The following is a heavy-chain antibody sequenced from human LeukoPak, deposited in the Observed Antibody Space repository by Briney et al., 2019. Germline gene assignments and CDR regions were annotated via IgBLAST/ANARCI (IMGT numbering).Heavy chain of an antibody. J-gene: IGHJ4*02. D-gene: IGHD6-13*01. CDR2: INDDGRAT. V-gene: IGHV3-74*01. CDR1: GFTFSSYG. Sequence: PGGSLRLSCAASGFTFSSYGMSWVRQAPGKGLEWVSRINDDGRATFYADSVKGRFTISRDNAKNTLFLQINSLRAEDTAVYYCARVAEAAAFDSWGQGTLVTVSS. CDR3: ARVAEAAAFDS.